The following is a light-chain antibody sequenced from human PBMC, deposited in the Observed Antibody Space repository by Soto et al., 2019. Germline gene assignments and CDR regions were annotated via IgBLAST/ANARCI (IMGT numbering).Light chain of an antibody. J-gene: IGKJ4*01. CDR3: QQYNKWPLT. CDR2: GAS. Sequence: EIVMTQSPATLSVSPGERATLSCRASQSVSSNLAWYQQKPGQAPRLLIYGASTRATGIPARFSGSGSGTGFTLTISSLQSEDFAVYYCQQYNKWPLTFGGGTKVEIK. V-gene: IGKV3D-15*01. CDR1: QSVSSN.